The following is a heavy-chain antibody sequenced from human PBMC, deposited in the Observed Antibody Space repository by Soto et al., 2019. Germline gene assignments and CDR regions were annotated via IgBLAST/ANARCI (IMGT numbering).Heavy chain of an antibody. V-gene: IGHV3-30*18. CDR1: GFTFSSYG. Sequence: GGSLRLSCAASGFTFSSYGMHWVRQAPGKGLEWVAVISYDGSNKYYADSVKGRFTISRDNSKNTLYLQMNSLRAEDTVVFYCAKKEVICGTGQEFGPAYWAQGTLVTVSS. CDR3: AKKEVICGTGQEFGPAY. J-gene: IGHJ1*01. D-gene: IGHD1-1*01. CDR2: ISYDGSNK.